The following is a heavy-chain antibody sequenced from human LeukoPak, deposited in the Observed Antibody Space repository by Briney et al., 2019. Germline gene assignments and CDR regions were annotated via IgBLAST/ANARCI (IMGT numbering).Heavy chain of an antibody. V-gene: IGHV1-8*03. J-gene: IGHJ6*03. CDR1: GYTFTSCD. Sequence: ASVKVSCKASGYTFTSCDINWVRQATGQGLEWMGWMNPNSGNTGYAQKFQGRVTITRNTSISTAYMELSSLRSEDTAVYYCARSKPIMFYMDVWGKGTTVTVSS. CDR3: ARSKPIMFYMDV. D-gene: IGHD3-10*02. CDR2: MNPNSGNT.